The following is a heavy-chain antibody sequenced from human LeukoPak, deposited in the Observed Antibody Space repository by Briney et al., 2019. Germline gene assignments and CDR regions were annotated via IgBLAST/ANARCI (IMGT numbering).Heavy chain of an antibody. D-gene: IGHD6-19*01. V-gene: IGHV3-23*01. Sequence: GGSLRLSCAASGLTFSNFAMTWVRQAPGKGLEWVSAISGRGSSTYYADSVKGRFTISRDNSKKKLFLQMNSLGAEDTAVYYCAKDVQWLALNAFDIWGQGTMVTVSS. CDR2: ISGRGSST. J-gene: IGHJ3*02. CDR3: AKDVQWLALNAFDI. CDR1: GLTFSNFA.